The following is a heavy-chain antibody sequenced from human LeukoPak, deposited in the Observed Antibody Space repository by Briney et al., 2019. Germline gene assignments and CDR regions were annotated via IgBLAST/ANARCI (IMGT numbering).Heavy chain of an antibody. J-gene: IGHJ4*02. CDR1: GYSFNTYW. V-gene: IGHV5-51*01. CDR2: VYPGDSDT. Sequence: GESLKISCKGSGYSFNTYWIAWVRQMPGKGLEVMGIVYPGDSDTRYSPSLQGQVTISVDKSISTAYLQWSSLKASDTAIYYCASEYCSGGNCYFDYWGQGTLVTVSS. D-gene: IGHD2-15*01. CDR3: ASEYCSGGNCYFDY.